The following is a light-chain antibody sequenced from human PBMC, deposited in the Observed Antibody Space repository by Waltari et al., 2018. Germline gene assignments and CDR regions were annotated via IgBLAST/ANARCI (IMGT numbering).Light chain of an antibody. J-gene: IGKJ1*01. CDR3: QQGSSYPRT. V-gene: IGKV1-6*01. Sequence: TQMTQSPASLYALVVATVTISCQASQGIANNLNWYQWKPGKAPKLLFYRASSLQSVIPSRFRGSGSGTAFILTISSLQPEDFATYYCQQGSSYPRTFGQGTRVE. CDR1: QGIANN. CDR2: RAS.